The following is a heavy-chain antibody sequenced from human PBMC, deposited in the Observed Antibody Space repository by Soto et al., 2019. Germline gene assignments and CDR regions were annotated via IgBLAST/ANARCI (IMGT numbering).Heavy chain of an antibody. CDR2: ISGDGGTI. CDR1: RFTFSSYA. Sequence: EVQLLESGGGLVQPGGSLRLSCSGSRFTFSSYAMSWVRQAPGKGLEWVSTISGDGGTINYADSVKGRFSISRDNSRNMVYLQMISLSTEDTATYHCAKAGFSSGHSDYWGQGTLVTVSS. D-gene: IGHD6-19*01. V-gene: IGHV3-23*01. CDR3: AKAGFSSGHSDY. J-gene: IGHJ4*02.